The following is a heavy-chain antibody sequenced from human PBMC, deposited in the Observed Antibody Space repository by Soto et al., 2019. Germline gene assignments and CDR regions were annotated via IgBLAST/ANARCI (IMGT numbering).Heavy chain of an antibody. D-gene: IGHD3-3*01. CDR1: GGTFSSYA. Sequence: GASVKVSCKASGGTFSSYAISWVRQAPGQGLEWMGGIIPIFGTANYAQTFQGRVTITADESTSTAYMELSSLRSEDTAVYYCARGEVLRFLEWLPRYYYYGMDVWGQGTTVTSP. J-gene: IGHJ6*02. CDR3: ARGEVLRFLEWLPRYYYYGMDV. CDR2: IIPIFGTA. V-gene: IGHV1-69*13.